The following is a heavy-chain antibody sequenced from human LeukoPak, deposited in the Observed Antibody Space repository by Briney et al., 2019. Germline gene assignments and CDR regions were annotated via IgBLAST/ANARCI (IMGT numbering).Heavy chain of an antibody. Sequence: GGSLRLSCAASGFPFDDYGMNWVRQAPGKGLEWVSGINWNGGSTLYADSVKGRFTISRDNSKNTLYLQMNSLRAEDTAIYYCAKPGAGYCSSTSCYNWFDPWGQGTLVTVSS. CDR3: AKPGAGYCSSTSCYNWFDP. V-gene: IGHV3-20*04. D-gene: IGHD2-2*01. CDR2: INWNGGST. J-gene: IGHJ5*02. CDR1: GFPFDDYG.